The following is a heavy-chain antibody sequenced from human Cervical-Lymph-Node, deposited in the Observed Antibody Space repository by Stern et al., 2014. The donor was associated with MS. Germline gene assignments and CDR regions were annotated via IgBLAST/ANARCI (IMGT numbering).Heavy chain of an antibody. CDR3: ARFSLFGEYYFDS. Sequence: QVQLQESGPGLVKPSQTLSLTCTVSGGSITRGGDYWSWVRQRPGKGLEWVGYIIYSGSSYYNPSLKSRVTLSVDTYKNQFSLRLPSVPAADTAVYYCARFSLFGEYYFDSWGQGTLVTVSS. D-gene: IGHD3-10*01. CDR1: GGSITRGGDY. V-gene: IGHV4-31*02. CDR2: IIYSGSS. J-gene: IGHJ4*02.